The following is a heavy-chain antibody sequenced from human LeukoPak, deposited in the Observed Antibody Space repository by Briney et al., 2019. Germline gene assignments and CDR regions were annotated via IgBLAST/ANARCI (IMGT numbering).Heavy chain of an antibody. J-gene: IGHJ6*03. Sequence: LGESLKISCKGSGYSFTNYWIGWVRQMPGKGLEWMGIIYLSDSDTRYSPSFQGQVTISADKSLSTAYLQWSSLKASDTAMYYCARHRIATRDYYYYMDVWGKGTTVTVSS. CDR2: IYLSDSDT. CDR3: ARHRIATRDYYYYMDV. CDR1: GYSFTNYW. D-gene: IGHD2-15*01. V-gene: IGHV5-51*01.